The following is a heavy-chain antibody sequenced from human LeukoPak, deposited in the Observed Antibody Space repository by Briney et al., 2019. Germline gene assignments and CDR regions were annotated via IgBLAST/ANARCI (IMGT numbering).Heavy chain of an antibody. Sequence: GGSLRLSCAASGFTFSSYAMSWVRQAPGKGLEWVSAISGSGGSTYYADSVKGRFTISRDNSKNTLYLQMNSLRAEDTTVYYCAKESRWWLRSHGMDVWGQGTTVTVSS. CDR2: ISGSGGST. D-gene: IGHD5-12*01. CDR1: GFTFSSYA. V-gene: IGHV3-23*01. CDR3: AKESRWWLRSHGMDV. J-gene: IGHJ6*02.